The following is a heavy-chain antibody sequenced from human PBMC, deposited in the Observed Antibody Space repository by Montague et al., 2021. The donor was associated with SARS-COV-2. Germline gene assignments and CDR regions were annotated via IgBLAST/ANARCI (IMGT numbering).Heavy chain of an antibody. CDR1: GFTFSSYA. J-gene: IGHJ4*02. CDR2: ISYDGSNK. V-gene: IGHV3-30*04. Sequence: SLRLSCAASGFTFSSYAMHWVRQAPGKGLEWVAVISYDGSNKSYADSVXGLFTISRDNSKNTLYLQMNSLRAEDTAVYYCARDNYDYVWGCYRYVYWGQGTLVTVSS. D-gene: IGHD3-16*02. CDR3: ARDNYDYVWGCYRYVY.